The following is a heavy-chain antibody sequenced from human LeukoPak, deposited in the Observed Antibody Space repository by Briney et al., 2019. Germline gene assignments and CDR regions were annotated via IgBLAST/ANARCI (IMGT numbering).Heavy chain of an antibody. CDR2: IYYSGST. V-gene: IGHV4-39*07. Sequence: SETLSLTCTVSGGSISSSNYYWGWIRQPPGKGLEWIGSIYYSGSTYYNPSLKSRVTISVDTSKNQFSLKLSSVTAADTAVYYCAGRITMRVSLGYFDLWGRGTLVTVSS. CDR3: AGRITMRVSLGYFDL. D-gene: IGHD3-22*01. J-gene: IGHJ2*01. CDR1: GGSISSSNYY.